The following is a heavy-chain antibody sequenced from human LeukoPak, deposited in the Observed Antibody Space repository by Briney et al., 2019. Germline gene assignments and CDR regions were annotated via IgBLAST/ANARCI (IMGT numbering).Heavy chain of an antibody. CDR2: ISGAGGTT. D-gene: IGHD3-22*01. CDR1: GFTFSTFD. CDR3: AKASDFDSSGFPIDVFDF. Sequence: GGSLRLSCAASGFTFSTFDMSWVRQAPGKGLQWVSTISGAGGTTLFADSVKGRFSISRDNSNNNVFLQMNSLRVEDTAVYYCAKASDFDSSGFPIDVFDFWGQGLLVSVAS. J-gene: IGHJ4*02. V-gene: IGHV3-23*01.